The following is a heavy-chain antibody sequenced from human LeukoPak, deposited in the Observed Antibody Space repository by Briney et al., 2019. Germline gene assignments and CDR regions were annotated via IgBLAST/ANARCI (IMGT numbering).Heavy chain of an antibody. J-gene: IGHJ4*02. D-gene: IGHD3-22*01. CDR1: GFTFSSYA. CDR2: ISGSGGST. CDR3: AKQHYYDSSGYYLDPDYFDY. Sequence: GGSLRLSCAASGFTFSSYAMSWVRQAPGKGLEWVSAISGSGGSTYYADSVKGRFTIPRDNSKNTLYLQMNSLRAEDTAVYYCAKQHYYDSSGYYLDPDYFDYWGQGTLVTVSS. V-gene: IGHV3-23*01.